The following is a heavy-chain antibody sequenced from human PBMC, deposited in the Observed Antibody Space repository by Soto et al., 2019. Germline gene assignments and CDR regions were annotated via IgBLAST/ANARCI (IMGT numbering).Heavy chain of an antibody. V-gene: IGHV3-13*01. J-gene: IGHJ6*03. Sequence: GGSLRLSCAASGFTFSSYDMHWVRQASGKGLEWVSVIGTAGNTYYADSVKGRFTISRENAKNSLYLEMNSLRAEDTAVYYCAKGDTETPVNYYYLDVWGKGTTVTVSS. D-gene: IGHD5-18*01. CDR1: GFTFSSYD. CDR2: IGTAGNT. CDR3: AKGDTETPVNYYYLDV.